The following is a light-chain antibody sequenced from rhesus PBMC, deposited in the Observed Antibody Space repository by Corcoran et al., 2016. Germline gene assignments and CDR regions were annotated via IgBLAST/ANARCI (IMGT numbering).Light chain of an antibody. CDR2: AAS. CDR1: QGISSD. CDR3: QQHNTYPYS. J-gene: IGKJ2*01. Sequence: DIQMTQSPSSLSASVGDRVTLTCRASQGISSDLAWDQQKPGKAPKLLVYAASTLQSGVPSRFSGSGSGTDFTLTISSLQPEDFATYYCQQHNTYPYSFGQGTKVEIK. V-gene: IGKV1-25*01.